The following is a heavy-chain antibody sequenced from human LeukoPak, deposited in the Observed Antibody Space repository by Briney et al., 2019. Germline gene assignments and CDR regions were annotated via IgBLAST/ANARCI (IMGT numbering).Heavy chain of an antibody. CDR2: VNQSGNA. CDR3: ASLRFGDSYFDF. Sequence: PAETLSLTCTVSKYSVSTNLNWSCIRQSPGRGLEWIVRVNQSGNAYYSPSLKSRFPISFDTSKKELYLKINTVTDTDTALYYCASLRFGDSYFDFWGQGTQVTVSS. D-gene: IGHD3-10*01. V-gene: IGHV4-38-2*02. J-gene: IGHJ4*02. CDR1: KYSVSTNLN.